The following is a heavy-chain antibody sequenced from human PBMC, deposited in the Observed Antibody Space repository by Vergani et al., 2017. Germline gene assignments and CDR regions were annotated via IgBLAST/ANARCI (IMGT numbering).Heavy chain of an antibody. CDR3: AHTQLGHYYGSSGYYYRVQDAFDI. J-gene: IGHJ3*02. D-gene: IGHD3-22*01. CDR1: GFSLSTSGVG. CDR2: LYWDDDK. V-gene: IGHV2-5*02. Sequence: QIPLKESGPTLVKPTQTLTLTCTFSGFSLSTSGVGVGWIRQPPGKALEWLALLYWDDDKRYSPSLKSRLTTTKDTSKNQVVLTMTNMDPVDTATYYYAHTQLGHYYGSSGYYYRVQDAFDIWGQGTMVTVSS.